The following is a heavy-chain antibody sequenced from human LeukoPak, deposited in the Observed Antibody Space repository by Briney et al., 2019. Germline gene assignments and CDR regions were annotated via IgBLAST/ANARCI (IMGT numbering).Heavy chain of an antibody. Sequence: GGSLRLSCAASGFTFRDYYMSWIRQAPGKGLEWVSYISGSGSTVYYAASVRGRFTISRDNAKNSLYLQMNSLRAEDTAVYYCARDVGSGWFDYWGQGTLVTVSS. CDR2: ISGSGSTV. CDR3: ARDVGSGWFDY. D-gene: IGHD6-19*01. V-gene: IGHV3-11*04. CDR1: GFTFRDYY. J-gene: IGHJ4*02.